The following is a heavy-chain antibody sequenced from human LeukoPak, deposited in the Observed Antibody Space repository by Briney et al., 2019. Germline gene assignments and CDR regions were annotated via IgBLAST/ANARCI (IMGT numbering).Heavy chain of an antibody. Sequence: GGALRLSCAASEFTFSIYGMHWRRQAPGKGLELVANIKQDGGERNYVDSVKGRFTNPRDNAKNSLYLQMNTVRDEDTAVYYCATGAGCGYWGQGTLVTVSS. J-gene: IGHJ4*02. CDR2: IKQDGGER. D-gene: IGHD6-19*01. V-gene: IGHV3-7*03. CDR1: EFTFSIYG. CDR3: ATGAGCGY.